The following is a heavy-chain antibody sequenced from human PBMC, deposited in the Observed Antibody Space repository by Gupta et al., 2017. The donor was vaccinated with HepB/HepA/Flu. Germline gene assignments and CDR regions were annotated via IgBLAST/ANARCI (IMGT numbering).Heavy chain of an antibody. CDR1: GFTFSSYG. CDR2: ISYDGSNK. D-gene: IGHD2-21*01. Sequence: QVQLVESGGGVVQPGRSLRLSCAASGFTFSSYGMHWVRQAPGKGLEWVAVISYDGSNKYYADSVKGRFTISRDNSKNTLYLQMNSLRAEDTAVYYCAKCIVGWSDYYYGMDVWGQGTTVTVSS. J-gene: IGHJ6*02. V-gene: IGHV3-30*18. CDR3: AKCIVGWSDYYYGMDV.